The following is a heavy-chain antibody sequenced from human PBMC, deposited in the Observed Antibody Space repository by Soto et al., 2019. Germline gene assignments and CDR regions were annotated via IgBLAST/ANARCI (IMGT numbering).Heavy chain of an antibody. CDR2: FDPEDGET. Sequence: VASVKVSCKVSGYTLTELSMHWVRQAPGKGLEWMGGFDPEDGETIYAQKFQGRVTMTEDTSTDTAYMELSSLRSEDTAVYYCATWYCSSTSCYFLYWGQGTLVTVSS. D-gene: IGHD2-2*01. J-gene: IGHJ4*02. CDR3: ATWYCSSTSCYFLY. V-gene: IGHV1-24*01. CDR1: GYTLTELS.